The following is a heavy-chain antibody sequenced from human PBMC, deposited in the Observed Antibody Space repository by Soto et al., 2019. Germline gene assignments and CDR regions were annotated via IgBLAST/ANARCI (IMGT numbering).Heavy chain of an antibody. CDR2: IWYDGSNE. D-gene: IGHD3-10*01. J-gene: IGHJ6*02. Sequence: QVELVESGGGVVQPGRSLRLSCAASGFSFSDYGMHWVRQAPGKGLEWVAVIWYDGSNEDYVESVKGRFTISRDNSENTLYLQMNSRRADDTAVYYCASPGPHSYYGMDVWGQGTTVTVSS. CDR1: GFSFSDYG. CDR3: ASPGPHSYYGMDV. V-gene: IGHV3-33*01.